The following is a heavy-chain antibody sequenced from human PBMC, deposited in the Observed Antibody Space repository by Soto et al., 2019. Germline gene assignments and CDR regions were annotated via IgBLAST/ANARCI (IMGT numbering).Heavy chain of an antibody. CDR2: TYYRSKWKT. Sequence: SQTLSLPRAISGDSVSSNSAAWNWVRQSPSRGLEWLGRTYYRSKWKTDYAVSVRGRITINPDTSNNQFSLQLNSVTRGDTAVYYCARGDVIDIWGRGTMVTVSS. J-gene: IGHJ3*02. V-gene: IGHV6-1*01. CDR3: ARGDVIDI. CDR1: GDSVSSNSAA.